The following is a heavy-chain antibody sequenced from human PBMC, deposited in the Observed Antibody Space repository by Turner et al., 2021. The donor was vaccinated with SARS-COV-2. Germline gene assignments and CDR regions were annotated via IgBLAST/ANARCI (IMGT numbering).Heavy chain of an antibody. CDR2: ISGAGQVT. CDR1: GSTFNNLG. V-gene: IGHV3-23*01. J-gene: IGHJ4*02. Sequence: EVQLLESGGGLVQPGGSMSLSCAASGSTFNNLGMSWVRQGQGEGLGWVSAISGAGQVTQDVDSVRGRFTISKDSSKNTLYLQMSRLRVEDTTKYYCTKCVTTCQTKGLDNWGQGTLVTVSS. D-gene: IGHD1-26*01. CDR3: TKCVTTCQTKGLDN.